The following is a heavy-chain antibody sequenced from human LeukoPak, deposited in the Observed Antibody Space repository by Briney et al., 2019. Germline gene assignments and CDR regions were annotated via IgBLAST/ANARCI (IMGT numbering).Heavy chain of an antibody. CDR1: GFTFSSYA. CDR3: AKDLAVATTPLGY. J-gene: IGHJ4*02. V-gene: IGHV3-30*02. CDR2: IRYDGSNK. D-gene: IGHD5-12*01. Sequence: GGSLRLSCAASGFTFSSYAMSWVRQAPGKGLEWVAFIRYDGSNKYYADSVKGRFTISRDNSKNTLYLQMNSLRAEDTAVYYCAKDLAVATTPLGYWGQGTLVTVSS.